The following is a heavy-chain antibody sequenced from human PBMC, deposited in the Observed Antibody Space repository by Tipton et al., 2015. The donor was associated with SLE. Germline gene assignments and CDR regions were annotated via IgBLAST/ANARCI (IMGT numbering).Heavy chain of an antibody. D-gene: IGHD2-15*01. CDR1: GFTFSSYW. CDR3: ARNTGASASDQ. J-gene: IGHJ4*02. V-gene: IGHV3-74*01. Sequence: GSLRLSCAASGFTFSSYWMHWVRQAPGKGLVWVSRINTDGRTTTYADSVKGRFTISRDNTKNTLYLQMNSLRAEDTAVYYCARNTGASASDQWGQGTLVIVST. CDR2: INTDGRTT.